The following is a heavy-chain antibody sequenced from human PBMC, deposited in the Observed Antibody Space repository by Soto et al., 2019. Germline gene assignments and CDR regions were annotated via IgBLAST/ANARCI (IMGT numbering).Heavy chain of an antibody. CDR3: ARDYYDSSGYFGASRYAFDI. CDR1: GYTFTSYY. J-gene: IGHJ3*02. Sequence: RASVKVSCKASGYTFTSYYMHWVRQAPGQGLEWMGIINPSGGSTSCAQKFQGRVTMTRDTSTSTVYMELSSLRSEDTAVYYCARDYYDSSGYFGASRYAFDIWGQGTMVTVSS. CDR2: INPSGGST. V-gene: IGHV1-46*01. D-gene: IGHD3-22*01.